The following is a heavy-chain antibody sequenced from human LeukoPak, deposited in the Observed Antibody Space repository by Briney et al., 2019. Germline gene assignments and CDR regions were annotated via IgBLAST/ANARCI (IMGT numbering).Heavy chain of an antibody. V-gene: IGHV1-2*02. J-gene: IGHJ4*02. CDR1: GYTFTGYY. CDR2: INPNSGGT. D-gene: IGHD4-23*01. CDR3: ARTSRWFPLNPPLGY. Sequence: AASVTVSFTASGYTFTGYYLHWVRQAPGQGREWMGWINPNSGGTNYAQKFQGRVTMTRDTSISTAYMELSRLRSDDTAVYYCARTSRWFPLNPPLGYWGQGTLVTVSS.